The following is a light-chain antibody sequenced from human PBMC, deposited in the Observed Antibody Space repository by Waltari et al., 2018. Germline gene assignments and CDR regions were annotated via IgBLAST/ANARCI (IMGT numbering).Light chain of an antibody. Sequence: DIVMTQSPDSLAVSLGERATLNCKSSQTVLYSANNKNYLTWYQHKPGQPPKLLISWASIRESGVPDRVTGSGSGTDFTLTISSLQAEDVAVYYCQQHYTTPWKFGQGTKVEIK. J-gene: IGKJ1*01. CDR1: QTVLYSANNKNY. CDR3: QQHYTTPWK. CDR2: WAS. V-gene: IGKV4-1*01.